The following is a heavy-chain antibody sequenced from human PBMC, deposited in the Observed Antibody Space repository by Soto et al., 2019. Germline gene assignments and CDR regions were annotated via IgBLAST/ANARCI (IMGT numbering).Heavy chain of an antibody. D-gene: IGHD5-12*01. J-gene: IGHJ4*02. V-gene: IGHV3-23*01. Sequence: EVQLLESGGGLVQPGGSLRLSCAASGFTFSSYAMSWVRQAPGKGLEWGSAISGSGGSTYYADSVKGRSTISRDNFKNTLYQQMNSLSAEDTAVYYCAKDRDIVATTTDYWGQGTLVTVSS. CDR2: ISGSGGST. CDR3: AKDRDIVATTTDY. CDR1: GFTFSSYA.